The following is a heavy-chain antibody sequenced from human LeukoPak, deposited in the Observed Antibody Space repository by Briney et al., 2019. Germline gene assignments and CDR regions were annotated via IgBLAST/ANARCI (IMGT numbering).Heavy chain of an antibody. CDR2: ISYDGSNK. J-gene: IGHJ5*02. V-gene: IGHV3-30*04. D-gene: IGHD3-22*01. CDR3: ARDRPDSPNWFDP. Sequence: GGSLRLSCAASGFTFSSYAMHWVRQAPGKGLEWVAVISYDGSNKYYADSVKGRFTISRDNSKNTLYLQMNSLRAEDTAVYYCARDRPDSPNWFDPWGQGTLVTVSS. CDR1: GFTFSSYA.